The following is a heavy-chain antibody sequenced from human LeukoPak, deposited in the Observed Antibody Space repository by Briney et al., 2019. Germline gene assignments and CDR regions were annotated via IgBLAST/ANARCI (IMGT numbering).Heavy chain of an antibody. Sequence: GGSLRLSCAASGLTFSSYSMNWVRQAPGKGLEWVSSISSSSSYIYYADSVKGRFTISRDNAKNSLYLQMNSLRAEDTAVYYCARGPSLWFGELQPNWFDPWGQGTLVTVSS. CDR3: ARGPSLWFGELQPNWFDP. V-gene: IGHV3-21*01. D-gene: IGHD3-10*01. CDR1: GLTFSSYS. CDR2: ISSSSSYI. J-gene: IGHJ5*02.